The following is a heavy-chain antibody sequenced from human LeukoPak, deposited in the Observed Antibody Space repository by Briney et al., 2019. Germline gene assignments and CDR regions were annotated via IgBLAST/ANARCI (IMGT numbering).Heavy chain of an antibody. V-gene: IGHV1-2*02. CDR2: INPNSGGT. J-gene: IGHJ2*01. CDR3: ARGPYIPFPNWYFDL. CDR1: EYTFTVYY. D-gene: IGHD2-2*02. Sequence: ASVKVSCKASEYTFTVYYMHWVRQAPGQGLEWMGWINPNSGGTHYAPKFQGRVTMTRDTSISTAYMELSRLRSDDTAVYYCARGPYIPFPNWYFDLWGRGTLVTVSS.